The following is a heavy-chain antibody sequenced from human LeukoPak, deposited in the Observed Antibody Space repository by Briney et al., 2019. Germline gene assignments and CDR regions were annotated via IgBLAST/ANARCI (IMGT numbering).Heavy chain of an antibody. D-gene: IGHD6-13*01. J-gene: IGHJ6*02. Sequence: PSETLSLTCTVSGGSISSYYWSWIRQPSGKGLEWIGYIYYSGSTNYNPSLKSRVTISVDTSKNQFSLKLSSVTAADTAVYYCASAGYSSSWYPYYYYGMDVWGQGTTVTVSS. CDR1: GGSISSYY. CDR3: ASAGYSSSWYPYYYYGMDV. CDR2: IYYSGST. V-gene: IGHV4-59*08.